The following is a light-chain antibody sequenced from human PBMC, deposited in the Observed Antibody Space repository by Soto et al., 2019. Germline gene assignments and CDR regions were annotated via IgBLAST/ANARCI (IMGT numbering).Light chain of an antibody. CDR2: GAS. V-gene: IGKV3-20*01. CDR1: QSVSSSY. J-gene: IGKJ4*01. Sequence: EIVLTQSPGTLSLSPGERATLSCRASQSVSSSYLAWYQQKPGQAPRLLIYGASSRATGIPDRFSGSGSGTDFILTISRLEPEDFAVYYCQQYGSSLSLTFGGGTKVEIK. CDR3: QQYGSSLSLT.